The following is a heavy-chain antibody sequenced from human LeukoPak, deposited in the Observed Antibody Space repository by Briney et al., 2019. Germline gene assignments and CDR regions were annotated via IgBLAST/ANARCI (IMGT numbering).Heavy chain of an antibody. V-gene: IGHV3-9*01. CDR2: ISWNSGSI. Sequence: GGSLRLSCAASGFTFDDYAMHWVRQAPGKGLEWVSGISWNSGSIGYADSVKGRFTISRDNAKNSLYLQMNGLRAEDTALYYCAKDSHARDYGGSVDYWGQGTLVTVSS. CDR3: AKDSHARDYGGSVDY. D-gene: IGHD4-23*01. CDR1: GFTFDDYA. J-gene: IGHJ4*02.